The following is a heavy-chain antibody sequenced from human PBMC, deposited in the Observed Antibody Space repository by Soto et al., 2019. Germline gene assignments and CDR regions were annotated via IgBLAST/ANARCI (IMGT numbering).Heavy chain of an antibody. Sequence: QVQLQQWGAGLLKPSETLSLTCAVYGGSFSGYYWTWIRQPPGTGLELIGEINHSGSTNYNPSLKSRVTISVDTSKNQFSRKPTSVTAADTAVYYCARDKITGLFDYWGQGTLVTVSS. D-gene: IGHD2-8*02. CDR2: INHSGST. J-gene: IGHJ4*02. CDR1: GGSFSGYY. V-gene: IGHV4-34*01. CDR3: ARDKITGLFDY.